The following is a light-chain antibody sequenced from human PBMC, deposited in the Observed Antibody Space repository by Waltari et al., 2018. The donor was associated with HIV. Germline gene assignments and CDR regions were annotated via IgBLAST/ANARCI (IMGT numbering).Light chain of an antibody. Sequence: QSVLTQPPSVSAAPGQKVIISCSGSSSNIQTNYVSWYQQLPGKAPKLLIYDNDKRPSDIPGRFSASKSGTSATLVIAGLQTGDEADYYCVTWDSSLTIAVFGGGTKLTVL. CDR2: DND. CDR3: VTWDSSLTIAV. CDR1: SSNIQTNY. V-gene: IGLV1-51*01. J-gene: IGLJ3*02.